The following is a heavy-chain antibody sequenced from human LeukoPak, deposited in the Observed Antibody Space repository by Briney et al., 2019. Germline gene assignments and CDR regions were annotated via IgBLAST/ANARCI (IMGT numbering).Heavy chain of an antibody. CDR1: GGSISGSISSYY. D-gene: IGHD2-15*01. V-gene: IGHV4-61*01. Sequence: LPETLSHTCTVSGGSISGSISSYYWNWIRQPPGKGLEWIGYIYYSGSTNYNPSLKSRVTISVDTSKNQFSLKMTSVTAADTAVYYCARETYCSGGSCYLRDAFDIWGHGTMVTVSS. CDR2: IYYSGST. CDR3: ARETYCSGGSCYLRDAFDI. J-gene: IGHJ3*02.